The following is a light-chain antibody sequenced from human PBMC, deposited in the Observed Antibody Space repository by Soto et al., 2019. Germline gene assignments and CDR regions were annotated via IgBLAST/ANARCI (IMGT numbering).Light chain of an antibody. Sequence: EILLTQSPGTLSLSPGERAILSCRASQSLSNRYLAWYQQMPGRAPRLLIHATSSRAAGIPDRFSGSGSGTDFTLTINRLEPEDLAVYYCPHYDNSPPFPFGHGIRVDI. CDR2: ATS. J-gene: IGKJ3*01. CDR3: PHYDNSPPFP. V-gene: IGKV3-20*01. CDR1: QSLSNRY.